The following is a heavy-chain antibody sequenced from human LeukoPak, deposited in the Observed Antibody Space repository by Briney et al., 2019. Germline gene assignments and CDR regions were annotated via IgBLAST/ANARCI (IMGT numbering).Heavy chain of an antibody. D-gene: IGHD2-2*01. J-gene: IGHJ4*02. Sequence: ASVKVSRMPSLYTFTRYGISGVRQAPGKGLQWMGWISPYTGKPNYAQPLQGRVTMTTDTSTSTAYMEMRSLRSDDTAAYYCARERGYCSSTSCYEEGIFDYWGQGTLVTVSS. CDR3: ARERGYCSSTSCYEEGIFDY. CDR1: LYTFTRYG. CDR2: ISPYTGKP. V-gene: IGHV1-18*01.